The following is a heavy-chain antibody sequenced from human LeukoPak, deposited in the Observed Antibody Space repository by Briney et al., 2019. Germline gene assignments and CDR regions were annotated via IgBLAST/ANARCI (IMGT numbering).Heavy chain of an antibody. CDR2: INHSGST. CDR1: GGSFSGYY. Sequence: SETLSLTCAVYGGSFSGYYWSWIRQPPGKGLEWIGEINHSGSTNYNPSLKSRVAISVDTSKNQFSLKLSSVTAADTAVYYCASAAPYFDYWGQGTLVTVSS. CDR3: ASAAPYFDY. J-gene: IGHJ4*02. V-gene: IGHV4-34*01.